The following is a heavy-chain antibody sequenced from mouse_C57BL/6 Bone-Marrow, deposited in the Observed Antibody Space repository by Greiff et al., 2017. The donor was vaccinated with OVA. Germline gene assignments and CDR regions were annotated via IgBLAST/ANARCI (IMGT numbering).Heavy chain of an antibody. Sequence: EVQLQQSGPELVKPGASVKISCKASGYSFTDYNMNWVKQSNGKSLEWIGVINPNYGTTSYNQKFKGKATLTVDQSSSTAYMQLNSLTSEDSAVYYCASAGSYYDYDGGLYYAMDYWGQGTSVTVSS. CDR2: INPNYGTT. CDR1: GYSFTDYN. CDR3: ASAGSYYDYDGGLYYAMDY. J-gene: IGHJ4*01. V-gene: IGHV1-39*01. D-gene: IGHD2-4*01.